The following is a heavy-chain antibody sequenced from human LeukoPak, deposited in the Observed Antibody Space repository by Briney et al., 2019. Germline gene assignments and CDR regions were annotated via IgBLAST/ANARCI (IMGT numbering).Heavy chain of an antibody. Sequence: GGSLRLSCAASGFTFVSYWMRWVRQAPGKGLVWVSRINGYGGSTDFADSVKGRFTISRDNAKNTLYLQMNSLRAEDTAVYYCARDAPGNTALDYWGQGTLVTVSS. D-gene: IGHD5-18*01. V-gene: IGHV3-74*01. CDR3: ARDAPGNTALDY. CDR2: INGYGGST. CDR1: GFTFVSYW. J-gene: IGHJ4*02.